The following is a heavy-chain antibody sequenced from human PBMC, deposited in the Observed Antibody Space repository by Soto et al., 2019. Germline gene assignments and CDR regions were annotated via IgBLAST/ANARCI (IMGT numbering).Heavy chain of an antibody. V-gene: IGHV3-30*18. Sequence: QVQLVESGGGVVQPGRSLRLSCAASGFTFSSYGMHWVRQAPGKGLEWVAVISYDGSNKYYADSVKGRFTISRDNSKNTLYLQMNSLRAEDTAVYYCAKDLTPSYDILTGYKLFYYYYGMDVWGQGTTVTVSS. CDR1: GFTFSSYG. CDR2: ISYDGSNK. J-gene: IGHJ6*02. CDR3: AKDLTPSYDILTGYKLFYYYYGMDV. D-gene: IGHD3-9*01.